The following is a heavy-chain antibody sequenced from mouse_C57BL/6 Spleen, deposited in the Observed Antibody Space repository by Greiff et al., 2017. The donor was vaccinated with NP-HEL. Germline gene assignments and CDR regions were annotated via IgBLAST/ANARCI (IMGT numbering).Heavy chain of an antibody. CDR1: GFTFSSYG. J-gene: IGHJ2*01. V-gene: IGHV5-6*01. D-gene: IGHD1-1*01. CDR3: ARHAGSPPFDY. Sequence: EVQLVESGGDLVKPGGSLKLSCAASGFTFSSYGMSWVRQTPDKRLEWVATISSGGSYTYYPDSVKGRFTIARDNAKNTLYLQMSSLKSEDTAMYYCARHAGSPPFDYWGQGTTLTVSS. CDR2: ISSGGSYT.